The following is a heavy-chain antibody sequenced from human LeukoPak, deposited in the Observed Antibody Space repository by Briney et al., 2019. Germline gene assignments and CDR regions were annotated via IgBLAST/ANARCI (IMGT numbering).Heavy chain of an antibody. CDR2: IIPIFGTA. D-gene: IGHD4-17*01. CDR1: GGTFSSYA. CDR3: ALSDLRGQYYFDY. J-gene: IGHJ4*02. Sequence: GASVKVSCKASGGTFSSYAISWVRQAPGQGLEWMGGIIPIFGTANYAQKFQGRVTITADESTSTAYMELSSLRSEDTAVYYCALSDLRGQYYFDYWGQGTLVTVSS. V-gene: IGHV1-69*13.